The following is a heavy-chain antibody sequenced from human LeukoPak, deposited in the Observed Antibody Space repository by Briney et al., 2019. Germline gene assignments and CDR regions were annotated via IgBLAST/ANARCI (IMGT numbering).Heavy chain of an antibody. CDR3: ARDLAFNYYYYYGMDV. V-gene: IGHV3-30-3*01. J-gene: IGHJ6*02. CDR1: GGTFSSYA. CDR2: ISYDGSNK. Sequence: SCKASGGTFSSYAMHWVRQAPGKGLEWVAVISYDGSNKYYADSVKGRFTISRDNSKNTLYLQMNSLRAEDTAVYYCARDLAFNYYYYYGMDVWGQGTTVTVSS.